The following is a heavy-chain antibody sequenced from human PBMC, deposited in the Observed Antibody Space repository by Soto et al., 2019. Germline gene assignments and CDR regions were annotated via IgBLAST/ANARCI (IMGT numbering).Heavy chain of an antibody. J-gene: IGHJ5*02. CDR2: IYYSGST. D-gene: IGHD5-12*01. V-gene: IGHV4-59*01. CDR3: ARGAPYGGYVSPFDP. Sequence: SETLSLTCTVSGGSISSYYWSWIRQPPGKGLEWIGYIYYSGSTNYNPSLKSRVTISVDTSKNQFSLKLSPVTAADTAVYYCARGAPYGGYVSPFDPWGQGTLVTVSS. CDR1: GGSISSYY.